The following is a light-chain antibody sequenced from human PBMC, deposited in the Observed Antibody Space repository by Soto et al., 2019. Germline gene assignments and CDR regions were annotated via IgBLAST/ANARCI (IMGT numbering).Light chain of an antibody. J-gene: IGLJ2*01. CDR1: SSDVGGYNY. Sequence: QSVLTQPASVSGSPGQSITISCTGTSSDVGGYNYVSWYQQHPGKAPKLMIYEVSNRPSGVSNRFSGSKSGSTASLTISGLQAEDEADYYCSSYSTTTSPHVLFGGGTKVTVL. CDR2: EVS. CDR3: SSYSTTTSPHVL. V-gene: IGLV2-14*01.